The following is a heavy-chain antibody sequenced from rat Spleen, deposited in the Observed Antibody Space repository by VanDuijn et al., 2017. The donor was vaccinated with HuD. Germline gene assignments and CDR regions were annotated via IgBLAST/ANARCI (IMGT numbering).Heavy chain of an antibody. CDR1: GFTFSDYY. CDR3: ARHALYGFNYFDY. J-gene: IGHJ2*01. CDR2: ISYDGSST. Sequence: EVQLVESDGGLVQPGRSLKLSCAASGFTFSDYYMAWVRQAPTKGLEWVATISYDGSSTYYRDSVKGRFTISRDNAKSTLYLQMDSLRSEDTATYYCARHALYGFNYFDYWGQGVMVTVSS. V-gene: IGHV5-29*01. D-gene: IGHD1-7*01.